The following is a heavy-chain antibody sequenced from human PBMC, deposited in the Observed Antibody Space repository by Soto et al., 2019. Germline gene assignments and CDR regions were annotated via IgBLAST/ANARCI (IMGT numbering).Heavy chain of an antibody. Sequence: ASVKVSCKASGYTFTSYYMHWVRQAPGQGLEWMGIINPSGGSTNYAQKLQGRVTMTRDTSTSTVYMELTSLRSEDTAMFYCARGGSMVVMTDGFDFWGQGTLVTVSS. CDR3: ARGGSMVVMTDGFDF. V-gene: IGHV1-46*01. CDR1: GYTFTSYY. D-gene: IGHD2-21*02. J-gene: IGHJ4*02. CDR2: INPSGGST.